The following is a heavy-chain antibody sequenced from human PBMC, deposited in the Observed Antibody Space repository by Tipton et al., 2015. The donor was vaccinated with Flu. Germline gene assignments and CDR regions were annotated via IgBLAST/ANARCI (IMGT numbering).Heavy chain of an antibody. Sequence: TLSLTCAVYGGSFSDYYWTWLRQPPGKGLEWIGEVNHSGSTNYNPSLKSRVTVSVDTSKKQFSLQLRSVTAADTAVYYCARDPSLGMPDYFDYWGQGTLVTVSS. D-gene: IGHD2-2*01. CDR2: VNHSGST. CDR1: GGSFSDYY. V-gene: IGHV4-34*01. CDR3: ARDPSLGMPDYFDY. J-gene: IGHJ4*02.